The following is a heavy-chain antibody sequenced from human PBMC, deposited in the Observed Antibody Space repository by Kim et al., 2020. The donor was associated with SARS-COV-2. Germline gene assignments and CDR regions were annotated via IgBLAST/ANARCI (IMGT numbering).Heavy chain of an antibody. CDR2: ISWNSASI. CDR3: AKGVVVASTWEFLQH. J-gene: IGHJ1*01. CDR1: GFTFDDYA. D-gene: IGHD2-15*01. Sequence: GGSLRLSCEASGFTFDDYAMHWVRQVPGKGLEWVSGISWNSASIDYADSVRGRFTISRDNAKNSLYLQMNSLRLEDTAFYYCAKGVVVASTWEFLQHWGQGTLVTVSP. V-gene: IGHV3-9*01.